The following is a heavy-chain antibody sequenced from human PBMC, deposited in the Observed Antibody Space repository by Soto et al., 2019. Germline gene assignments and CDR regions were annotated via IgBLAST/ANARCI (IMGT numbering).Heavy chain of an antibody. CDR3: ARVPTTVTTPGMDV. CDR2: IKTDGSTT. Sequence: GGPLRLSYAAAGFTISSYWMHWVRQAPGKGLVWVSRIKTDGSTTYYADSVKGRFTISRDNAKNTLYLQMNSLRAEDTAVYYCARVPTTVTTPGMDVWGQGTTVTVSS. V-gene: IGHV3-74*01. D-gene: IGHD4-4*01. J-gene: IGHJ6*02. CDR1: GFTISSYW.